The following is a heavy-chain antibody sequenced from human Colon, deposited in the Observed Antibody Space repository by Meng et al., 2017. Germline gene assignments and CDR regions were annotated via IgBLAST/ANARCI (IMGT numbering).Heavy chain of an antibody. CDR2: IRSQGDGGTT. CDR3: TTDWGSGTSYKYAYDI. V-gene: IGHV3-15*01. J-gene: IGHJ3*02. CDR1: GFTFSSAW. D-gene: IGHD3-10*01. Sequence: GGSLRLSCTASGFTFSSAWMSWVRQSPGTGLEWVGRIRSQGDGGTTDYAAPVKGRLTCSRDDSKNTLYLQMNSLKTEDTAVYYCTTDWGSGTSYKYAYDIWGQGTLVTVSS.